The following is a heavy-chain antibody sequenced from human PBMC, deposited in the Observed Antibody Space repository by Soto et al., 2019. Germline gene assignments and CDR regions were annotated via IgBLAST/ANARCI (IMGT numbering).Heavy chain of an antibody. D-gene: IGHD2-15*01. CDR3: AKDAVAGDDLWLVSG. CDR1: GFTFSKYA. V-gene: IGHV3-23*01. CDR2: ITGSGKTI. Sequence: DVQLLESGGGLVQPGGSLRLSCVASGFTFSKYAMIWVRQAPGKGQEWVSGITGSGKTIEYADSVKGRFSISRDNSKNAVDLHMSSRRAEDTAMYYGAKDAVAGDDLWLVSGWGQGTLVTVS. J-gene: IGHJ4*02.